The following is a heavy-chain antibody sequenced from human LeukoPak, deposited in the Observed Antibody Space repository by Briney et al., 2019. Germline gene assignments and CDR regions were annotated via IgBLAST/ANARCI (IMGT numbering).Heavy chain of an antibody. J-gene: IGHJ4*02. Sequence: PGGSLRLSCAASGFTFSTYAMSWVRQAPGKGLEWVSSISYNGYTTYYADSVRGRFTISRDNSKNTVYLQMIGLRAEDTAVYFCAKYYYDSSGYYDAAPLDSWGQGTLVTVFS. CDR3: AKYYYDSSGYYDAAPLDS. D-gene: IGHD3-22*01. CDR1: GFTFSTYA. V-gene: IGHV3-23*01. CDR2: ISYNGYTT.